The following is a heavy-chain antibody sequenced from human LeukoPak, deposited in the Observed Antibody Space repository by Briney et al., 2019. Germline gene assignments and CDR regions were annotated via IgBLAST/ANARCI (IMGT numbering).Heavy chain of an antibody. V-gene: IGHV4-39*07. CDR2: IYHSGST. CDR3: AREGKSLRFLEWLSGHFDY. CDR1: GGSISSSSYY. J-gene: IGHJ4*02. Sequence: SETLSLTCTVSGGSISSSSYYWGWIRQPPGKGLEWIGSIYHSGSTYYNPSLKSRVTMSVDTSKNQFSLKLSSVTAADTAVYYCAREGKSLRFLEWLSGHFDYWGQGTLVTVSS. D-gene: IGHD3-3*01.